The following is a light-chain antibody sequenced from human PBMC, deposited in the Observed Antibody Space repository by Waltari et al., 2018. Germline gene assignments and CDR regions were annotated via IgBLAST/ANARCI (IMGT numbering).Light chain of an antibody. CDR2: KGI. V-gene: IGLV8-61*01. J-gene: IGLJ3*02. Sequence: QTVATQKPSLSVSPGGTVTLTCALSSGSVSSTSSPTWYQQTPGPPPRTLVYKGISRSSGVPDRFSGSILGNTAALTITGAQADDESDYYCSMYMGSGVWVFGGGTKLTVL. CDR1: SGSVSSTSS. CDR3: SMYMGSGVWV.